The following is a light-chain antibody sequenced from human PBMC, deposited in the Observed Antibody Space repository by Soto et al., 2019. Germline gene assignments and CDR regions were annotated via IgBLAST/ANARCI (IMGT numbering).Light chain of an antibody. J-gene: IGLJ1*01. CDR3: TSYAGSNNYV. CDR1: SSDVGGYNY. Sequence: QSALTQPPSASGSPGQSVTISCTGTSSDVGGYNYVSWYQQYPGKAPKLMIYEVSKRPSGVPDRFSGSKSGNTASLTVSGLQAEDEAHYYCTSYAGSNNYVFGAGTKVIV. V-gene: IGLV2-8*01. CDR2: EVS.